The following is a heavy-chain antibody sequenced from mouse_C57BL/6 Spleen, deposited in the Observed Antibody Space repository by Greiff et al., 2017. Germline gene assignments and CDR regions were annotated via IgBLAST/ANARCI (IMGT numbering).Heavy chain of an antibody. J-gene: IGHJ2*01. CDR1: GYSITSGYY. Sequence: VQLQQSGPGLVKPSQSLSLTCSVTGYSITSGYYWNWIRQFPGNKLEWMGYISYDGSNNYNPSLKNRISITRYTSKNQLFLKLNSVTTEDTATYYCARDSYGSSWGYFDYWGQGTTLTVSS. CDR3: ARDSYGSSWGYFDY. V-gene: IGHV3-6*01. D-gene: IGHD1-1*01. CDR2: ISYDGSN.